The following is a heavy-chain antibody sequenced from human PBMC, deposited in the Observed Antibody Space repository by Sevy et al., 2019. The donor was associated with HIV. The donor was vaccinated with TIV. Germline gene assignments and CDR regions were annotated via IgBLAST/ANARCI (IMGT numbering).Heavy chain of an antibody. J-gene: IGHJ4*02. CDR2: INHSGST. CDR3: ARGLAAKTTQFDY. CDR1: GGSFSGYY. Sequence: SETLSLTCAVYGGSFSGYYWRWIRQPPGKGLEWIGEINHSGSTNYNPSLKSRVTISVDTSNNQFSLKLSSVTAADTAVYYCARGLAAKTTQFDYWGQGTLVTVSS. D-gene: IGHD6-19*01. V-gene: IGHV4-34*01.